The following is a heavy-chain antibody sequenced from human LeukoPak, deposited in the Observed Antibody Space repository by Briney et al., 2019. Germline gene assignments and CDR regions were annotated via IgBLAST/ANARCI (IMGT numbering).Heavy chain of an antibody. CDR3: ARSYYYGSGSYYTDY. Sequence: SETLSLTCTVSGYSISSDYYWGWIRRPPGKGLEWIGTIYHSGSTSYNPSLKSRVTISVDTSKNQFSLKLSSVTAADTAVYYCARSYYYGSGSYYTDYRGQGTLVTVSS. J-gene: IGHJ4*02. D-gene: IGHD3-10*01. V-gene: IGHV4-38-2*02. CDR2: IYHSGST. CDR1: GYSISSDYY.